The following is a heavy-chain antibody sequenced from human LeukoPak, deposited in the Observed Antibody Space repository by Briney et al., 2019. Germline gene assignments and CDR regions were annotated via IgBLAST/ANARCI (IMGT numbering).Heavy chain of an antibody. CDR1: GGSFSGYY. D-gene: IGHD3-3*02. J-gene: IGHJ4*02. CDR3: ARGHFWSGWEY. CDR2: INHSGST. V-gene: IGHV4-34*01. Sequence: PSEALSLTCAVYGGSFSGYYWSWIRQPPGKGLEWIGEINHSGSTNYNPSLKRRVTISVDTSKNQFSLQLSSVTAADTAVYYCARGHFWSGWEYWGQGTLVTVSS.